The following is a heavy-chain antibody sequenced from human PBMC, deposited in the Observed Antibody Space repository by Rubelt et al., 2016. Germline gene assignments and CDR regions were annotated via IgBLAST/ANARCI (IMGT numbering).Heavy chain of an antibody. J-gene: IGHJ6*02. CDR2: IWYDGSNK. CDR1: GFTFSSYG. D-gene: IGHD3-3*01. CDR3: AREDYDPHRNYGMDV. Sequence: GFTFSSYGMHWVRQAPGKGLEWVAVIWYDGSNKYYADSVKGRFTISRDNSKNTLYLQMNSLRAEDTAVYYCAREDYDPHRNYGMDVWGQGTTVTVSS. V-gene: IGHV3-33*01.